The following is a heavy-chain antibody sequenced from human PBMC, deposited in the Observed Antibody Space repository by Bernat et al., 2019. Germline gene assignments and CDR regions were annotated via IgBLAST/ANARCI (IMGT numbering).Heavy chain of an antibody. CDR3: AGEGNYVWGSYRSPRGYNWFDP. V-gene: IGHV4-38-2*02. J-gene: IGHJ5*02. Sequence: QVQLQESGPGLVKPSETLSLTCAVSGYSISSGYYWGWIRQPPGKGLEWIGRIYHSGSTYYNPSLKSRVTISVDTSKNQFSLKLRSVTAADTAVYYCAGEGNYVWGSYRSPRGYNWFDPWGQGTLVTVSS. CDR2: IYHSGST. D-gene: IGHD3-16*02. CDR1: GYSISSGYY.